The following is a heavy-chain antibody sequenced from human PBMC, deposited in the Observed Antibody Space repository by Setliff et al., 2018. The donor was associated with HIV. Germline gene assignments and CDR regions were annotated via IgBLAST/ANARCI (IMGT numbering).Heavy chain of an antibody. V-gene: IGHV4-34*01. CDR3: ARALRDGSTDAFDI. Sequence: SETLSLTCAVYGESFSDYSWTWIRQPPGKGLEWIGEINHSGSTNYNPSLKRRVSIAVYTSKNQFSLRLNSVTAADTALYYCARALRDGSTDAFDIWGQGTMVTVSS. J-gene: IGHJ3*02. CDR2: INHSGST. CDR1: GESFSDYS. D-gene: IGHD5-12*01.